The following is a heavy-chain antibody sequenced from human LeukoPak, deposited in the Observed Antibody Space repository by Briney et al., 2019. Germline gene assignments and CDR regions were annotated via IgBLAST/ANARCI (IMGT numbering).Heavy chain of an antibody. CDR1: GYTFTSYG. V-gene: IGHV1-18*04. D-gene: IGHD3-10*01. Sequence: ASVKVSCKASGYTFTSYGISWVGQAPAQGREWMGWISAYNGKTNNAQKLQGRVTMTTDPSTSTAYMELRSLRSDDTAVYSCARDRMVRELHNWFDPWGQGTLVTVSS. CDR2: ISAYNGKT. CDR3: ARDRMVRELHNWFDP. J-gene: IGHJ5*02.